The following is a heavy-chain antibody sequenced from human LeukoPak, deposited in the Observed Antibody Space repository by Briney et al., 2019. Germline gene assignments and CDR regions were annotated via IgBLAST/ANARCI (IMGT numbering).Heavy chain of an antibody. D-gene: IGHD6-6*01. Sequence: SETLSLTCTVSGGSISSGNYYWSWIRQPAGEGLEWIGHIYTSGTTHYNPSLKSRVTISVDTSKNQFSLKLSSVTAADTAVYFCARDDNSSSFYWYFDLWGRGTLVTVSS. CDR1: GGSISSGNYY. CDR2: IYTSGTT. J-gene: IGHJ2*01. CDR3: ARDDNSSSFYWYFDL. V-gene: IGHV4-61*09.